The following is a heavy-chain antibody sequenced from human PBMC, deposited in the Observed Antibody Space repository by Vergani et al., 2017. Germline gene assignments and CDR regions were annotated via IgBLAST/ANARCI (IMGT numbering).Heavy chain of an antibody. J-gene: IGHJ2*01. V-gene: IGHV4-39*01. CDR1: GASIISRRYY. CDR3: ASGKYYSDSTSHFRGRYFDV. D-gene: IGHD3-16*01. CDR2: IYNSGNG. Sequence: QMQLQESGPGLVKASETLSLTCTVSGASIISRRYYWGWIRQPPGKVLEWIGSIYNSGNGDSSSSLKSRVTIPADTSKNQFSLRLTSVTAADTAVYYCASGKYYSDSTSHFRGRYFDVWGRGTLVTVPS.